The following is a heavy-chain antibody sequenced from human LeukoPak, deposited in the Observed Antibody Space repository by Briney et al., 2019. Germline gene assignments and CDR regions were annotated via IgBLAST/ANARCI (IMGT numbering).Heavy chain of an antibody. J-gene: IGHJ4*02. Sequence: GGSLRLSCAASGFTFSSYAMHWVRQAPGKGLEYVSAISSNGGGTYYANSVKGRFTISRDNSKNTLYLQMGSLRAEDMAVYYCASGYSYGLPIDYWGQGTLVTVSS. CDR2: ISSNGGGT. CDR3: ASGYSYGLPIDY. D-gene: IGHD5-18*01. CDR1: GFTFSSYA. V-gene: IGHV3-64*01.